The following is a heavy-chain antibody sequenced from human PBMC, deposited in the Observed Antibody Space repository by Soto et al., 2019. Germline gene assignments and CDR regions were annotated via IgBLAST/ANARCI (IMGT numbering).Heavy chain of an antibody. V-gene: IGHV4-59*08. D-gene: IGHD3-10*01. CDR2: IYYSGST. CDR1: GGSISSYY. CDR3: ARRYYYGLGRIGWFDP. Sequence: SETLSLTCTVSGGSISSYYWSWIRQPPGKGLEWIGYIYYSGSTNYNPSLKSRVTISVDTSKNQFSLKLSSVTAADTAVYYCARRYYYGLGRIGWFDPWGQGTLVTVSS. J-gene: IGHJ5*02.